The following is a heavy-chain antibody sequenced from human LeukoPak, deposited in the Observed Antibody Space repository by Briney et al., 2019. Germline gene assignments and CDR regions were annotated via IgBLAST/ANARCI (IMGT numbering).Heavy chain of an antibody. D-gene: IGHD2-2*01. J-gene: IGHJ5*02. CDR3: VRGGGGYCRSTSGYGFGP. Sequence: GESLKISCKVSGYSFTTYWIGWVRQMPGKGLEWMGIIYPGDSDTKYSPSFQGQVTISADKPTSTAYLQWSSLKASATAMYYCVRGGGGYCRSTSGYGFGPWGQGTLVTVSS. V-gene: IGHV5-51*04. CDR1: GYSFTTYW. CDR2: IYPGDSDT.